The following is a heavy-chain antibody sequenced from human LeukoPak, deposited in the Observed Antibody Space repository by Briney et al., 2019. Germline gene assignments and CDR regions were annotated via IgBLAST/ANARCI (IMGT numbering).Heavy chain of an antibody. CDR3: ARPETQYSSGLDGFDI. V-gene: IGHV3-74*01. Sequence: GGSLRLSCAASGFTFSTYWMHWVRQDPGKGLVWLSRINSDGSRTTYADSVKGRFTISRDNAKNTLYLQMNSLRTEDTAVYYCARPETQYSSGLDGFDIWGQGTMVTVSS. CDR1: GFTFSTYW. D-gene: IGHD6-19*01. J-gene: IGHJ3*02. CDR2: INSDGSRT.